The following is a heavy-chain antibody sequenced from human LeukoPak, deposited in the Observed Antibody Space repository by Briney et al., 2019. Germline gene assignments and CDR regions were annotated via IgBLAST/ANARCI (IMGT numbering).Heavy chain of an antibody. CDR2: IYYSGST. CDR1: GGSVSSYY. D-gene: IGHD5-24*01. Sequence: PSETLSLTCTVSGGSVSSYYWSWIRQPPGKGLEWIGYIYYSGSTNYNPSLKSRVTISVDTSKNQFSLKLSSVTAADTAVYYCARAGLATSRGPFDYWGQGTLVTVSS. J-gene: IGHJ4*02. V-gene: IGHV4-59*02. CDR3: ARAGLATSRGPFDY.